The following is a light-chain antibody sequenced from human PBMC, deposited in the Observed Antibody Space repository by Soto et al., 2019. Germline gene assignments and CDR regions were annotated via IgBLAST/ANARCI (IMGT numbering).Light chain of an antibody. CDR1: SSDVGGYKY. CDR2: AVN. CDR3: SSYAGSNNYV. Sequence: ALTQPPSASGSPGQSVTISCTGTSSDVGGYKYVSWYQQYPGKAPKLMIYAVNKRPSGVPDRFSGSKSGNTASLTVSGLQAEDEADYYCSSYAGSNNYVFGTGTKVTVL. V-gene: IGLV2-8*01. J-gene: IGLJ1*01.